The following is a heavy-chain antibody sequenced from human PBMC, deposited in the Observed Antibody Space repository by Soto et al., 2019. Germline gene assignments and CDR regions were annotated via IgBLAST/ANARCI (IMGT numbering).Heavy chain of an antibody. CDR2: IWCDGSNK. CDR1: GFTFSSYG. Sequence: QVQLVESGGGVVQPGRSLRLSCAASGFTFSSYGMHWVRQAPGKGLEWVAVIWCDGSNKYYADSVKGRFTISRDNSKNTPYLQRNRLRAEDTAVYYCARDTRDLSSVWRQSAAFDIWGQGTMVTVSS. J-gene: IGHJ3*02. D-gene: IGHD3-16*02. V-gene: IGHV3-33*01. CDR3: ARDTRDLSSVWRQSAAFDI.